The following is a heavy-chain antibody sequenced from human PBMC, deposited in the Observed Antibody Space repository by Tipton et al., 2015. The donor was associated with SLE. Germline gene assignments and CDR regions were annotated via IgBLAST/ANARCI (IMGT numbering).Heavy chain of an antibody. CDR1: GSSIGTYY. V-gene: IGHV4-59*01. CDR2: IHYSGNT. Sequence: TLSLTCTVSGSSIGTYYWSWIRQPPGKGLEYIGLIHYSGNTNYNPSLKSRVTISVDTSRNQFSLKLSHVTAADTAVYYCAGATYCGGDCYDLWGQGALVTVSS. D-gene: IGHD2-21*01. J-gene: IGHJ4*02. CDR3: AGATYCGGDCYDL.